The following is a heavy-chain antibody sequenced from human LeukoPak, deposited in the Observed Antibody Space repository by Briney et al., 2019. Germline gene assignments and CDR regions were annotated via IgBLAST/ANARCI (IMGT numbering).Heavy chain of an antibody. CDR3: ARDDAALRIFDY. CDR1: GFTFSSYS. D-gene: IGHD3-3*01. J-gene: IGHJ4*02. Sequence: GGSLRLSCAASGFTFSSYSMNWVRQAPGKGLEWVSSISSSSSYIYYADSVKGRFTISRDNAKNSLYLQMNSLRAEDTAVYYCARDDAALRIFDYWGQGTLVTVSS. V-gene: IGHV3-21*01. CDR2: ISSSSSYI.